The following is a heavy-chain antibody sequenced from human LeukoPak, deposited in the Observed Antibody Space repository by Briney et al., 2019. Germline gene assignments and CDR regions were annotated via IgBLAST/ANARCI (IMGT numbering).Heavy chain of an antibody. CDR2: INTDGSRT. D-gene: IGHD5-18*01. CDR3: AKDRTAMVTGPYYGMDV. J-gene: IGHJ6*02. V-gene: IGHV3-74*01. Sequence: PGGSLRLSCAASGFTFSSSWMHWARQAPGKGLVWVSRINTDGSRTDHADSVKGRFTISRDNAKNSLYLQMNSLRAEDTAVYYCAKDRTAMVTGPYYGMDVWGQGTTVTVSS. CDR1: GFTFSSSW.